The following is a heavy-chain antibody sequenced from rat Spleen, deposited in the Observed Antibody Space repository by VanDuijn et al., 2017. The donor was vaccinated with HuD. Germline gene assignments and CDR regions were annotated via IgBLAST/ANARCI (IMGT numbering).Heavy chain of an antibody. J-gene: IGHJ4*01. CDR1: GFTFSNYY. CDR2: ISTSGGNT. D-gene: IGHD1-10*01. V-gene: IGHV5-25*01. Sequence: EVRLVESGGDLVQPGRSLKLSCAASGFTFSNYYMAWVRQAPTKGLEWVATISTSGGNTDYRNSVKGRFTISRDNAKITLYLQMDSLRSEDTATYYCATDYSIEQLGVMDAWGQGASVTVSS. CDR3: ATDYSIEQLGVMDA.